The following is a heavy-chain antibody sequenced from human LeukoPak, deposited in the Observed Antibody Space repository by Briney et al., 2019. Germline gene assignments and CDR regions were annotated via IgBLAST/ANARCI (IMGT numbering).Heavy chain of an antibody. V-gene: IGHV4-34*01. CDR1: GDSISSSY. J-gene: IGHJ3*02. CDR2: INHSGST. Sequence: SETLSLTCTVSGDSISSSYWSWIRQPPGKGLEWIGEINHSGSTNYNPSLNSRVTISSDTSKNQFSLKMTSVTAADTGVYYCARAGTSWYFMDAFDIWGQGTMVTVSS. D-gene: IGHD2-2*01. CDR3: ARAGTSWYFMDAFDI.